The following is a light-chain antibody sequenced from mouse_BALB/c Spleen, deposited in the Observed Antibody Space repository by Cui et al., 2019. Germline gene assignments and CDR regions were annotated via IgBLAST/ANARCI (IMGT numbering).Light chain of an antibody. Sequence: DIQMTQSPASLSVSVGETVTITCRASENIYSNLAWYQQKQGKSPQLLVYAATNLADGVPSRFSSSGSGTQYSLKINSLQSEDFGSYYCQQFWGTPRTFGGGTKLEIK. CDR1: ENIYSN. CDR3: QQFWGTPRT. CDR2: AAT. V-gene: IGKV12-46*01. J-gene: IGKJ1*01.